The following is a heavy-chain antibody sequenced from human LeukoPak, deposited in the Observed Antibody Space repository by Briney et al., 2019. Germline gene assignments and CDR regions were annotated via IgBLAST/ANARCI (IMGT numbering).Heavy chain of an antibody. CDR3: ARAGGQQLVDGYFDY. Sequence: GGSLRLSCAASGFTFSSYAMSWVRQAPGKGLEWVSSISSSGSYIYYADSVKGRFTISRDNAKNSLYLQMNSLRAEDTAVYFCARAGGQQLVDGYFDYWGQGTLVTVSS. J-gene: IGHJ4*02. CDR1: GFTFSSYA. V-gene: IGHV3-21*01. D-gene: IGHD6-13*01. CDR2: ISSSGSYI.